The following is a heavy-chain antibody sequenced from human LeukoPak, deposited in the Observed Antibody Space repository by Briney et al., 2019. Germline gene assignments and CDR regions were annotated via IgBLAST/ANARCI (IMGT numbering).Heavy chain of an antibody. CDR2: IYHSGST. V-gene: IGHV4-4*02. CDR1: GGSISSSNW. CDR3: ARYLSPYDILTGYFDY. D-gene: IGHD3-9*01. J-gene: IGHJ4*02. Sequence: SGTLSLTCAVSGGSISSSNWWSWVRQPPGKGLEWIGEIYHSGSTNYNPSLKSRVTISVDKSKNQFSLKLSSVTAADTAVYYCARYLSPYDILTGYFDYWGQGTLVTVSS.